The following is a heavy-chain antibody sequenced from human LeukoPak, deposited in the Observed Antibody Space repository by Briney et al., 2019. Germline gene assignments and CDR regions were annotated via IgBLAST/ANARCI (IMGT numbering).Heavy chain of an antibody. CDR3: AKSGQFDN. CDR1: GFTFTSYA. CDR2: IGNTGGTT. V-gene: IGHV3-23*01. Sequence: GGSLRLSCAAPGFTFTSYAMSWVRQAPGKGLEWVSSIGNTGGTTYYADSVRGRFTISRDNSKSTLNLHVSSLRAEDTAVYFCAKSGQFDNWGQGTLVTVSS. J-gene: IGHJ5*02.